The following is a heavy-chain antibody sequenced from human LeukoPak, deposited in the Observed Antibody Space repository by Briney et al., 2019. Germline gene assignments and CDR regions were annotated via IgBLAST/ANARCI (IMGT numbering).Heavy chain of an antibody. Sequence: GGSLRLSCAASGLTFSSYSMNWVRQAPGKGLEWVSSISSSSSYIYYADSVKGRFTISRDNAKNSLYLQMSRLRAEDTAVYYCARDLWSPVDFWGQGTLVTVSS. J-gene: IGHJ4*02. V-gene: IGHV3-21*01. CDR2: ISSSSSYI. CDR3: ARDLWSPVDF. CDR1: GLTFSSYS. D-gene: IGHD2-21*01.